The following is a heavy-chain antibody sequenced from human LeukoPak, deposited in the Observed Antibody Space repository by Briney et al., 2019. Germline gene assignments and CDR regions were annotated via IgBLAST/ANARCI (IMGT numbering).Heavy chain of an antibody. Sequence: GGSLRLSCAASGFTFSDYYMSWIRQAPGKGLEWVSYISSSSSYTNYADSVKGRFTISRDNAKNSLYLQMNSLRAEDTAVYYCAKEGVAAVADAFDIWGQGTMVTVSS. D-gene: IGHD6-19*01. CDR1: GFTFSDYY. CDR2: ISSSSSYT. J-gene: IGHJ3*02. CDR3: AKEGVAAVADAFDI. V-gene: IGHV3-11*06.